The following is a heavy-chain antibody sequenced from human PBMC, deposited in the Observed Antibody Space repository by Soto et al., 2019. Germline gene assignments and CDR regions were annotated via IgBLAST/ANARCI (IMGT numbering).Heavy chain of an antibody. CDR3: VRADCGGDCYPVSR. D-gene: IGHD2-21*02. V-gene: IGHV1-69*01. CDR1: GGTFSSYA. Sequence: QVQLVQSGAEVQKPGSSVKVSCKASGGTFSSYAISWVRQAPGQGLAWMGGIIPIFGTANYAQKLQGRVTITADESTSTAYMELSSLGSEDTAVYYCVRADCGGDCYPVSRWGQGTLVTVSS. J-gene: IGHJ4*02. CDR2: IIPIFGTA.